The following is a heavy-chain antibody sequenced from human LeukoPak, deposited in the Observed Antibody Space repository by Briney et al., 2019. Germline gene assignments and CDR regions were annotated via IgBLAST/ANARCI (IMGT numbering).Heavy chain of an antibody. CDR2: ISAYNGNT. CDR1: GYTFTSYG. CDR3: ARDGDPKYYYDSSGYYSY. D-gene: IGHD3-22*01. Sequence: GASVKVSCKASGYTFTSYGISWVRQAPGQGLEWMGWISAYNGNTNYAQKLQGRVTKTTDTSTSTAYMELRSLRSDDTAVYYCARDGDPKYYYDSSGYYSYWGQGTLVTVSS. J-gene: IGHJ4*02. V-gene: IGHV1-18*01.